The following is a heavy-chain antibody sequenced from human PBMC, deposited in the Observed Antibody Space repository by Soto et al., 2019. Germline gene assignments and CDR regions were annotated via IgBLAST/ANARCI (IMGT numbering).Heavy chain of an antibody. CDR2: IYSADNT. J-gene: IGHJ4*01. CDR1: GLSVSRND. Sequence: GGSLRLSCAASGLSVSRNDMSWVRQAPGKGLECVSIIYSADNTFYVDSVKGRFIISRDNSKNTVYLQMNSLRADDTAVYYFARGSLYWGQGNLVTVSS. V-gene: IGHV3-66*01. CDR3: ARGSLY.